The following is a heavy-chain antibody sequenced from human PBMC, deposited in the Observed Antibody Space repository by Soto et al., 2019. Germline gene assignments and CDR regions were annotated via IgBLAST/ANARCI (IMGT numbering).Heavy chain of an antibody. CDR1: GIIFSNTW. Sequence: GGSLRLSCTASGIIFSNTWINWVRQAPGKGLECVGRIKSNTDGGTTDYATPVKGRFALSRDDSQNTLYLQMTGLKAEDTAVYYCATDPPRNYYDNNGPWGNWGQGTLVTVSS. D-gene: IGHD3-22*01. J-gene: IGHJ4*02. CDR3: ATDPPRNYYDNNGPWGN. CDR2: IKSNTDGGTT. V-gene: IGHV3-15*01.